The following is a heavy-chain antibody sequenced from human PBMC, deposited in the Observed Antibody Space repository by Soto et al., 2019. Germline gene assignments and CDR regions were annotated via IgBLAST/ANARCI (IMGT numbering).Heavy chain of an antibody. J-gene: IGHJ4*02. CDR1: GGTFSSYA. V-gene: IGHV1-69*12. CDR3: ASEATGPEVLWYFLY. D-gene: IGHD6-13*01. Sequence: QVQLVQSGAEVKKPGSSVKVSCKASGGTFSSYAISWVRQAPEQGLEWMGGITPIFGTANYAQKFQGRVTITGDASWTTAYMELRGLRSEVRAVYYCASEATGPEVLWYFLYWGQGTLVTVSS. CDR2: ITPIFGTA.